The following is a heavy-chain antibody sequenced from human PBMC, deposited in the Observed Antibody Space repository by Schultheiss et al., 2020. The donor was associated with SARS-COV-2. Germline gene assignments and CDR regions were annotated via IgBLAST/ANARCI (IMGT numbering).Heavy chain of an antibody. CDR1: GFTFSSYA. CDR2: ISYDGSNK. V-gene: IGHV3-30*04. CDR3: ARDSRSGYCYDY. J-gene: IGHJ4*02. Sequence: GGSLRLSCAASGFTFSSYAMHWVRQAPGKGLEWVAVISYDGSNKYYADSVKGRFTISRDNSKNTLSLQMNSLRAEDTAVYYCARDSRSGYCYDYWGQGTLVTVSS. D-gene: IGHD2-21*01.